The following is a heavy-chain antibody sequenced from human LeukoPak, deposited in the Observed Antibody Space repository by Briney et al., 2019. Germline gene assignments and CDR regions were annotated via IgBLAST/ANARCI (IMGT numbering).Heavy chain of an antibody. Sequence: PSETLSLTCTVSGGSISSSSYYWGWIRQPPGKGLEWIGSMYYSGSTYYNPSLKSRVTISVDTSKNQFSLKLSSVTAADTAVYYCARTNVGATTRPLDYWGQGTLVTVSS. CDR1: GGSISSSSYY. CDR3: ARTNVGATTRPLDY. CDR2: MYYSGST. V-gene: IGHV4-39*01. J-gene: IGHJ4*02. D-gene: IGHD1-26*01.